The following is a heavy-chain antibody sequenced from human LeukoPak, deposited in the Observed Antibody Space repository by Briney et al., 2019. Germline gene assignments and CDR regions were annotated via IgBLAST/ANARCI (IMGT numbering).Heavy chain of an antibody. CDR3: AKRADYYSSRALYDAFDL. D-gene: IGHD3-10*01. Sequence: PGGSLRLSCAASGFTFRTHGMHWVRQAPGKGLEWVTFIRYDGSDKFYADSVKGRFTISRDNSKNTLFLQMNSLRVADTAVYYCAKRADYYSSRALYDAFDLWGQGTMVTVSS. V-gene: IGHV3-30*02. CDR1: GFTFRTHG. J-gene: IGHJ3*01. CDR2: IRYDGSDK.